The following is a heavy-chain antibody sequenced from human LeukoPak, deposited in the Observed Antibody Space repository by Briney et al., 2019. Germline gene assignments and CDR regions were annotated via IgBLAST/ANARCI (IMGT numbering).Heavy chain of an antibody. CDR1: GYSFTSYW. J-gene: IGHJ4*02. CDR2: IYPGDSDT. Sequence: GESLKISCKGSGYSFTSYWIGWVRQMPGKGLEWMGIIYPGDSDTRYSPSFQGQVTIPADKSISTAYLQWSSLKASDTAMYYCARSLKHIAADYYFDYWGQGTLVTVSS. V-gene: IGHV5-51*01. D-gene: IGHD6-13*01. CDR3: ARSLKHIAADYYFDY.